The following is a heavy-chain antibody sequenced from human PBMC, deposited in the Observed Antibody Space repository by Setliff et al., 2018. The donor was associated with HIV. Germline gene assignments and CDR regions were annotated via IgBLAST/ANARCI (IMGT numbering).Heavy chain of an antibody. V-gene: IGHV3-48*03. CDR1: SSYA. J-gene: IGHJ4*02. CDR2: IGGHGSII. D-gene: IGHD3-16*01. Sequence: GGSLRLSCAASSSYAMNWVRQAPGKGLEWISFIGGHGSIIHYADSVKGRFTISRDNAKNSVYLQMHSLRVEDTAVYYCAAVPWGHSSLIIDHWGQGTPVTVSS. CDR3: AAVPWGHSSLIIDH.